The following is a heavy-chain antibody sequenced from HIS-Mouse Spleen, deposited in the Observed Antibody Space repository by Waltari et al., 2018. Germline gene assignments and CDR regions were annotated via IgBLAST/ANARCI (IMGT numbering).Heavy chain of an antibody. Sequence: QVQLQQWGAGLLKPSETLSLTCAVYGGSFSGYYWSWIRQPPGKGLEWIGEINHSGSTNYNPSLKSGVTISVDTSKIQFSLKLSSVTAADTAVYYCAGYNWTYGTDYWGQGTLVTVSS. J-gene: IGHJ4*02. CDR1: GGSFSGYY. CDR3: AGYNWTYGTDY. D-gene: IGHD1-7*01. V-gene: IGHV4-34*01. CDR2: INHSGST.